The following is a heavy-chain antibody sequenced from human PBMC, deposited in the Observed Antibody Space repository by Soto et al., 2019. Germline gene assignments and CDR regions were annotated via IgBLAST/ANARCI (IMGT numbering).Heavy chain of an antibody. CDR1: GGSISSSSYY. Sequence: SETLSLTCSVSGGSISSSSYYWAWIRQAPGKGLEWIGSINYSGKTYYNPSLKSRVTISVDTSKNQFSLKLSSVTAADTAVYYCARSVDPWGQGTLVTVSS. V-gene: IGHV4-39*07. CDR3: ARSVDP. CDR2: INYSGKT. J-gene: IGHJ5*02.